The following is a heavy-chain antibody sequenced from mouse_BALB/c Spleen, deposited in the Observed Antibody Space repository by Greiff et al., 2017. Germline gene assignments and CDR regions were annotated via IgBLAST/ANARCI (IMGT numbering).Heavy chain of an antibody. D-gene: IGHD2-1*01. V-gene: IGHV1S135*01. Sequence: VHLKQSGPELVKPGASVKVSCKASGYSFTDYNMYWVQQSHGKSLEWIGYIDPYNGGTCYNQKFKGKATLTVDKSSSTAFMHLNSLTSEDSAVYYCARGDGNYVHYYAMDYWGQGTSVTVSS. CDR2: IDPYNGGT. J-gene: IGHJ4*01. CDR1: GYSFTDYN. CDR3: ARGDGNYVHYYAMDY.